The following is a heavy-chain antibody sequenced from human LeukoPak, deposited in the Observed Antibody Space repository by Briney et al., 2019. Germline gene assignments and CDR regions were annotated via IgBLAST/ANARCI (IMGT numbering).Heavy chain of an antibody. J-gene: IGHJ6*03. CDR1: GYTFTGYD. V-gene: IGHV1-8*03. Sequence: GASVKVSCKASGYTFTGYDINWVRQATGQGLEWMGWMNPNSGNTGYAQKFQGRVTITRNTSISTAYMELSSLRSEDTAVYYCARAQRITMVRGPRAWYYYMDVWGKGTTVTVSS. D-gene: IGHD3-10*01. CDR3: ARAQRITMVRGPRAWYYYMDV. CDR2: MNPNSGNT.